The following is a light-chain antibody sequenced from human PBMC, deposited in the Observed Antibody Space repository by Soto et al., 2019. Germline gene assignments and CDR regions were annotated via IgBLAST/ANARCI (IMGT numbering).Light chain of an antibody. J-gene: IGKJ1*01. CDR2: DAS. Sequence: EIVLTQSPVTLSLSPGERATLSCRASQSVRSTYLAWYQQKPGQSPRLLIYDASNRATGIPDRCSGSGSGTDFTLASSRLEADDFALYYCQQYGSSPTFGQGTKVEIK. V-gene: IGKV3-20*01. CDR1: QSVRSTY. CDR3: QQYGSSPT.